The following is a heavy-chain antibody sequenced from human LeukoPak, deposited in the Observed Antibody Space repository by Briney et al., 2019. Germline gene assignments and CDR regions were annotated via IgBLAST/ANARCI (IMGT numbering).Heavy chain of an antibody. CDR3: ARTYGSGSLDY. CDR2: ISSSSSYT. CDR1: GFTFSSYS. D-gene: IGHD3-10*01. Sequence: GGSLRLSCAASGFTFSSYSMNWVRQAPGKGLEWVSSISSSSSYTYYADSVKGRFTISRDNAKNSLYLQMNSLRAEDTAVYYCARTYGSGSLDYWGQGTLVTVSS. J-gene: IGHJ4*02. V-gene: IGHV3-21*01.